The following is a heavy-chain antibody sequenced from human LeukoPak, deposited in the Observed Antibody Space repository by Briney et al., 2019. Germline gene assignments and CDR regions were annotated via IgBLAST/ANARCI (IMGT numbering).Heavy chain of an antibody. D-gene: IGHD5-18*01. CDR2: ISSSSSYI. CDR1: GFTFSSYS. Sequence: PGGSLRLSCAASGFTFSSYSMNWVRQAPGKGLEWVSSISSSSSYIYYADSVKGRFTISRDSAKNSLYLQMNSLRAEDTAVYYCARDRGGWIQLWPIDYWGQGTLVTVSS. CDR3: ARDRGGWIQLWPIDY. J-gene: IGHJ4*02. V-gene: IGHV3-21*01.